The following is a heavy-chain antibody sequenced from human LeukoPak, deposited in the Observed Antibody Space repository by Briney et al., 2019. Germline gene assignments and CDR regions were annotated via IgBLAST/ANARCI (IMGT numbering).Heavy chain of an antibody. CDR3: AKGTYSSGWH. J-gene: IGHJ4*02. Sequence: GGSLRLSCAASGFTFSNYVMSWVRQAPGKGLEWVSAISGRGGSTDYADSVKGRLTISRDNSKNTLYLQMNSLRAEDTAVYYCAKGTYSSGWHWGQGTLVTVSS. V-gene: IGHV3-23*01. D-gene: IGHD6-19*01. CDR2: ISGRGGST. CDR1: GFTFSNYV.